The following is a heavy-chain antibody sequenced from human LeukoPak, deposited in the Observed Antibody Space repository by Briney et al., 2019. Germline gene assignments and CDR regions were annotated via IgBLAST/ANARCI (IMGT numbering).Heavy chain of an antibody. J-gene: IGHJ4*02. CDR3: ARDLYYFDY. CDR2: INWNGGST. CDR1: GFTFDDYG. Sequence: GGSLRLSCAASGFTFDDYGMSWVRQAPGKGLEWVSGINWNGGSTGYSDAVKGRFNISMDNAKNSLYIQMNSLRAEDTALYYCARDLYYFDYWGQGTLVTVSS. V-gene: IGHV3-20*04.